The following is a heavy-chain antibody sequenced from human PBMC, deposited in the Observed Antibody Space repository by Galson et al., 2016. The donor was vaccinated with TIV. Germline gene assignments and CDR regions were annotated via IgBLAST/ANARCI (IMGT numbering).Heavy chain of an antibody. J-gene: IGHJ6*03. Sequence: TLSLTCTVSGGSISSFYWSWIRQHPGKGLEWIGYIYYTGNTIYNPSLNNRATISRDTSRNQISLTLISVTAADTAVYYCAREIDHFYYMDVCGKGTAVTVSS. V-gene: IGHV4-59*01. CDR3: AREIDHFYYMDV. CDR2: IYYTGNT. CDR1: GGSISSFY.